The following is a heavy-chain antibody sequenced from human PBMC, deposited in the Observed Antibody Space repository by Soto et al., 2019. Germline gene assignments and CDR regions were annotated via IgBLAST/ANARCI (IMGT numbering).Heavy chain of an antibody. D-gene: IGHD1-26*01. Sequence: SETLSLTCTVSGGSISSGGYYWSWIRQHPGKGLEWIGYIYYSGSTYYNPSLKSRVTISVDTSKNQFSLKLSSVTAADTAVYYCARDRRSGSYPTRLPHRDYFDYWGQGTLVTVSS. CDR2: IYYSGST. V-gene: IGHV4-31*03. CDR3: ARDRRSGSYPTRLPHRDYFDY. CDR1: GGSISSGGYY. J-gene: IGHJ4*02.